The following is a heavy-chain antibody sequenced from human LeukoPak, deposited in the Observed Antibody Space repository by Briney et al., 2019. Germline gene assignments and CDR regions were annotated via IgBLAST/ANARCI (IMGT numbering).Heavy chain of an antibody. D-gene: IGHD3-9*01. CDR2: MYNSGST. CDR3: ARAGQYYDILTGYTTPSSIDY. CDR1: GDSISSGSYY. V-gene: IGHV4-61*10. Sequence: SETLSLTCTVSGDSISSGSYYWTWIRQPAGKELEWIGYMYNSGSTNYNPSLKSRVTISVDTSKNQFSLKLRSVTAADTAVYYCARAGQYYDILTGYTTPSSIDYWGQGTLVTVSS. J-gene: IGHJ4*02.